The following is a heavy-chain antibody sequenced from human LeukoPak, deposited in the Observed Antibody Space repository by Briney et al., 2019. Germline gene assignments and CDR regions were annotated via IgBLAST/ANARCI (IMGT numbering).Heavy chain of an antibody. V-gene: IGHV3-30*04. D-gene: IGHD2-2*01. CDR2: IASDGRTT. CDR1: GFTFKDYA. CDR3: ARAAEASCSGTSCYKYFHH. Sequence: GGSLRLSCSASGFTFKDYAMHWVRQAPGLGLEWVAVIASDGRTTYYADSVSGRFTISRDNSNNALSLQMNSLNADDTAVYYCARAAEASCSGTSCYKYFHHGGQGTLSSSPQ. J-gene: IGHJ1*01.